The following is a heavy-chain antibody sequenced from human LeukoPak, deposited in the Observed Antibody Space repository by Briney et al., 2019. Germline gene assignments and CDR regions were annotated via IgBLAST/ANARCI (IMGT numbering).Heavy chain of an antibody. Sequence: GGSLTLSCAASEFTFTTYGMHWVRQAPGKGLEWVAFIYYDGSNIYYADYVKGRFTIFRDISKNTLYLQMDSLRAEDTAIYYCARDWKTNSFDYWGQGTLVTVSS. V-gene: IGHV3-33*01. CDR2: IYYDGSNI. CDR3: ARDWKTNSFDY. J-gene: IGHJ4*02. CDR1: EFTFTTYG. D-gene: IGHD1-1*01.